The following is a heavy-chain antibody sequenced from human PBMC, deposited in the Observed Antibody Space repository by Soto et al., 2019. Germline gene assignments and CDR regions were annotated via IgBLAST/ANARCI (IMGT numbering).Heavy chain of an antibody. CDR2: ISGYNGNT. D-gene: IGHD3-10*01. Sequence: ASVKVSCKASGYTFTSYGISWVRQAPGQGLEWMGWISGYNGNTNNAQKLQGRVTMTTDTSTSTAYMELRSLRSDDTAVYYCARASPYYYGSGSYYYWGQGTLVTVSS. CDR3: ARASPYYYGSGSYYY. J-gene: IGHJ4*02. V-gene: IGHV1-18*01. CDR1: GYTFTSYG.